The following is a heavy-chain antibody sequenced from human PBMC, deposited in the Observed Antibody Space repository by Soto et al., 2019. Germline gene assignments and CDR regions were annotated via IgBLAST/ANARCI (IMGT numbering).Heavy chain of an antibody. V-gene: IGHV1-69*06. CDR1: GGPFSSYP. J-gene: IGHJ3*02. CDR2: IIPIFGTA. D-gene: IGHD5-12*01. CDR3: ARGWVDGYKADDAFDI. Sequence: QVQLVQSGAEVKKPGSSVKVSCKASGGPFSSYPISWVRQAPGPGPEWMGGIIPIFGTANYAQKFQGRVTITADKSTSTAYMELSSLRSEDMAVYYCARGWVDGYKADDAFDIWGKGTMVTVAS.